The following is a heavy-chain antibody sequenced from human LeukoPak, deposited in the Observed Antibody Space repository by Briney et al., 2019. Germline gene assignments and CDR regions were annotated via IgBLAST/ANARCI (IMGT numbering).Heavy chain of an antibody. CDR2: IYYSGST. V-gene: IGHV4-39*07. J-gene: IGHJ3*02. CDR3: ARVDTPSIAAFYDAFDI. CDR1: GGSIGSTNYY. Sequence: SETLSLTCIVSGGSIGSTNYYWGWIRQPPGKGLEWIGSIYYSGSTYYNPSLNSRVTISVDTSKNQFSLKLNAVTAADTAVYYCARVDTPSIAAFYDAFDIWGQGTMVTVSS. D-gene: IGHD6-6*01.